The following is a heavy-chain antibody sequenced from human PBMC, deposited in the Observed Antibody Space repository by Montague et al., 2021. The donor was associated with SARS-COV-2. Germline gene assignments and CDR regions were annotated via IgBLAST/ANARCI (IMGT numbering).Heavy chain of an antibody. CDR1: GGSLSNNY. D-gene: IGHD3-9*01. Sequence: ETLSPTCAVLGGSLSNNYWTWVRQPPGKGLEWIGEVNQSGGTTQYNPSLKGRVKISVDRSSNQMSLNLESVTAADTAVYYCARMPLYFEGFDSWGPGILVTVSS. V-gene: IGHV4-34*01. J-gene: IGHJ4*02. CDR2: VNQSGGT. CDR3: ARMPLYFEGFDS.